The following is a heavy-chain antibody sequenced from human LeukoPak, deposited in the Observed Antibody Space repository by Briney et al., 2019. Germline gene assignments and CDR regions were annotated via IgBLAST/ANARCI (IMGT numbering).Heavy chain of an antibody. CDR3: AREGYYGDYIDY. V-gene: IGHV3-21*01. CDR2: ISSSSSYI. J-gene: IGHJ4*02. Sequence: GGSLRLSCAASGFTFSSYSMNWVRQAPGKGLEWVSSISSSSSYIYYADSVKGRFTISRDNAKNSLHLQMNSLRAEDTAVYYCAREGYYGDYIDYWGQGTLVTVSS. D-gene: IGHD4-17*01. CDR1: GFTFSSYS.